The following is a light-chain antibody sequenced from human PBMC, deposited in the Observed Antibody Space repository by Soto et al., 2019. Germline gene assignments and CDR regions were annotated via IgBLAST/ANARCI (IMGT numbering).Light chain of an antibody. CDR2: DVN. J-gene: IGLJ1*01. CDR3: SSYTSSSTYV. Sequence: QSVLTQPASVSGSRGQSITISCTGTRSDVGGYNYVSWYQQHPDKAPKLVIYDVNTRPSGVSDRFSGSKSGNTASLTISGLQAEDEADYYCSSYTSSSTYVFGNGTKVTVL. CDR1: RSDVGGYNY. V-gene: IGLV2-14*01.